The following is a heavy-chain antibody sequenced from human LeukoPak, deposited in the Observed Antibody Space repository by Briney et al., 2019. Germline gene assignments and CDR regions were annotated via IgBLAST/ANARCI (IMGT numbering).Heavy chain of an antibody. V-gene: IGHV4-59*01. CDR1: GASINNYF. CDR2: MYSSGSS. J-gene: IGHJ4*02. Sequence: SETLSLTCTVSGASINNYFWSWVRQPSGKGLEWIGYMYSSGSSTYNPSLKSRVTMSIDPSRNQLSLRVTSVTAADTAVYYCARGGWLNTSYYFDFWGQGSLVTVSS. CDR3: ARGGWLNTSYYFDF. D-gene: IGHD5-24*01.